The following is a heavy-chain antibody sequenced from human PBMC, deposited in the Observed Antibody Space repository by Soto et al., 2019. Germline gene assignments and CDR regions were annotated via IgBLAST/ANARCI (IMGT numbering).Heavy chain of an antibody. CDR2: IYSGGYT. D-gene: IGHD3-10*01. Sequence: EVQLVESGGGLIQPGGSLRLSCAVSGFTVSNNYMSWVRQAPGKGLEGVSVIYSGGYTAYGDSVKGRFTISRDNSKNTQYLQMKSPGAADPAWFYGGTPPGGGGYWGQGTLVTVSS. V-gene: IGHV3-53*01. J-gene: IGHJ4*02. CDR3: GTPPGGGGY. CDR1: GFTVSNNY.